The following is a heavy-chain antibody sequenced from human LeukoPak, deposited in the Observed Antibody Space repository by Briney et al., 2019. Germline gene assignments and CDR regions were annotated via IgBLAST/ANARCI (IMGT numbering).Heavy chain of an antibody. V-gene: IGHV3-23*01. J-gene: IGHJ6*02. Sequence: PGGSLRLSCAASGFTFSSYAMSWVRQAPGEGLEWVSAISGSGGSTYYADSVKGRFTISRDSSESTLFLQMNSLRVEDTAVYYCAKDRPPSLLDGMDVWGQGTTVTVSS. CDR1: GFTFSSYA. CDR3: AKDRPPSLLDGMDV. CDR2: ISGSGGST.